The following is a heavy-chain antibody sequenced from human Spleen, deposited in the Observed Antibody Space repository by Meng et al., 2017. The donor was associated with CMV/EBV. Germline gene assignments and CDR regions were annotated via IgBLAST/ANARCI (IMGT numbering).Heavy chain of an antibody. Sequence: QVQLQDSGPGLVKPSQTLSLTCTVSDGSPTSDDYYWSWIRQPPGKGLEWIGYIHYSGTTYYNPSLKSRVAISVDTSKNQFSLNLSSVTAADAAVYYCARDTPGGDGYFDSWGQGTLVTVSS. CDR1: DGSPTSDDYY. V-gene: IGHV4-30-4*08. CDR2: IHYSGTT. J-gene: IGHJ4*02. CDR3: ARDTPGGDGYFDS. D-gene: IGHD2-21*02.